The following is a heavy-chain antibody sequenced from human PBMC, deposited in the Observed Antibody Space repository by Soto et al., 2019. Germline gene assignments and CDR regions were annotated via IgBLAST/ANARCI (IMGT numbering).Heavy chain of an antibody. CDR3: ARVRGGRKQQLIDY. Sequence: QVQLVQSGAEVKKPGASVKVSCKASGYTFTSYYMHWVRQAPGQGLEWMGIINPSGGSTSYAQKCQGRVPVDRDTSPRTVYMELSSLRSEDTAVYYCARVRGGRKQQLIDYWGQGTLVTVSS. J-gene: IGHJ4*02. CDR2: INPSGGST. V-gene: IGHV1-46*01. D-gene: IGHD6-13*01. CDR1: GYTFTSYY.